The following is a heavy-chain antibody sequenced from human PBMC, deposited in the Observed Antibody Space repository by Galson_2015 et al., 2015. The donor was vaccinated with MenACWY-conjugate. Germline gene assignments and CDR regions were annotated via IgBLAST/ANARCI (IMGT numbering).Heavy chain of an antibody. J-gene: IGHJ4*02. CDR2: MYYSGSA. CDR1: GGSINSYY. CDR3: ARGVNLASMAGY. Sequence: SETLSLTCTVSGGSINSYYWSWIRQPPGKGLEWIGYMYYSGSANYNPSHKSRVTISVDTSKNQFSLTMTSVTAADTAVYYCARGVNLASMAGYWSQGTLVTVSS. V-gene: IGHV4-59*01. D-gene: IGHD3-3*02.